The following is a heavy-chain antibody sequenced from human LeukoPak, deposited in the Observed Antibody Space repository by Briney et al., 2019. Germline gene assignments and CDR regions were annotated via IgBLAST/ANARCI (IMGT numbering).Heavy chain of an antibody. D-gene: IGHD2-2*01. CDR2: ISWNSGSI. V-gene: IGHV3-9*01. Sequence: GGSLRLSCAASGFTFSSYAMHWVRQAPGKGLEWVSGISWNSGSIGYADSVKGRFTISRDNAKNSLYLQMNSLRAEDTALYYCAKAPPHCSSTSCYFWFDPGAREPWSPSPQ. CDR3: AKAPPHCSSTSCYFWFDP. J-gene: IGHJ5*02. CDR1: GFTFSSYA.